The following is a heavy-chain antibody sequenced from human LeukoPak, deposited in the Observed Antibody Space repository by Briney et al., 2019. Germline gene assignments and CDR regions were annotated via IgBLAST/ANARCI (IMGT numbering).Heavy chain of an antibody. Sequence: PGGSLRLSCGASGFRLGSYSMDWVRQAPGKGPEWVSHINSGSYTIYYADSVKGRFTISRDNAGNSLYLQMSSLRDEDTAVYYCARVLLERPGIDSFDMWGQGTMVTVSS. CDR1: GFRLGSYS. D-gene: IGHD1-1*01. V-gene: IGHV3-48*02. J-gene: IGHJ3*02. CDR3: ARVLLERPGIDSFDM. CDR2: INSGSYTI.